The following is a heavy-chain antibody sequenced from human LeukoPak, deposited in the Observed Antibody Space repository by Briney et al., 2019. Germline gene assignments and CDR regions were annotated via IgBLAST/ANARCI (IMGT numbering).Heavy chain of an antibody. CDR3: AKDKSCSSTSCLLDV. CDR2: ISGSGGST. J-gene: IGHJ6*04. V-gene: IGHV3-23*01. CDR1: GFTFSSYW. D-gene: IGHD2-2*01. Sequence: PGGSLRLSCAASGFTFSSYWMSWVRQAPGKGLEWVSAISGSGGSTYYADSVKGRFTISRGNSKNTLYLQMNSLRAEDTAVYYCAKDKSCSSTSCLLDVWGKGTTVTVSS.